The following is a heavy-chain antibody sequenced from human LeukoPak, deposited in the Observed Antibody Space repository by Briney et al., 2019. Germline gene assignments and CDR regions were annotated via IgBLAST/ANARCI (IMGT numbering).Heavy chain of an antibody. D-gene: IGHD2-21*02. J-gene: IGHJ4*02. CDR3: ARVCDNGDCYPNTAFDY. Sequence: PGGSLRLSCAASGFTFSSYWMSWVRQAPGKGLEWVANIKQDGSEKYYVDSVKGRFTISRDNAKNSLYLQMNSLRAEDTAVYYCARVCDNGDCYPNTAFDYWGQGTLVTVSS. V-gene: IGHV3-7*04. CDR2: IKQDGSEK. CDR1: GFTFSSYW.